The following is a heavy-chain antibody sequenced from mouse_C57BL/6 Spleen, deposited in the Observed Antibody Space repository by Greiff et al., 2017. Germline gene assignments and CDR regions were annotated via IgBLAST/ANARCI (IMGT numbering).Heavy chain of an antibody. D-gene: IGHD3-2*02. V-gene: IGHV4-1*01. J-gene: IGHJ4*01. Sequence: EVKLLESGGGLVQPGGSLKLSCAASGIDFSRYWMSWVRRAPGKGLEWIGEINPDSSTINYAPSLKDKFIISRDNAKNTLYLQMSKVRSEDTALYYCARPGSSGYVRAMDYWGQGTSVTVSS. CDR2: INPDSSTI. CDR3: ARPGSSGYVRAMDY. CDR1: GIDFSRYW.